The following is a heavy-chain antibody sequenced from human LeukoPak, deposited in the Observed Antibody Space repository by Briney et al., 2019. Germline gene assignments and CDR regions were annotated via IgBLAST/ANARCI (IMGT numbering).Heavy chain of an antibody. CDR1: GGTFSSYA. Sequence: ASVKVSCKASGGTFSSYAISWVRQAPGQGLEWMGWISAYNGNTNYAQKLQGRVTMTTDTSTSTAYMELRSLRSDDTAVYYCARDLSSGYDFGALNYYYGMDVWGQGTTVTVSS. CDR2: ISAYNGNT. CDR3: ARDLSSGYDFGALNYYYGMDV. V-gene: IGHV1-18*01. J-gene: IGHJ6*02. D-gene: IGHD5-12*01.